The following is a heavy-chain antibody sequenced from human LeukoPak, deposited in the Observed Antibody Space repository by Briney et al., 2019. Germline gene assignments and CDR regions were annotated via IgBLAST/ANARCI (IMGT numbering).Heavy chain of an antibody. J-gene: IGHJ4*02. V-gene: IGHV3-7*01. CDR3: ARDWSGSYSDY. CDR1: GFTFSSYW. CDR2: IKQDGSEK. Sequence: GGSLRLSCAASGFTFSSYWMSWVRQAPGKGLEWVANIKQDGSEKYYVDSVKGRFTNSRDNAKNSLYLQMNSLRAEDTAVYYCARDWSGSYSDYWGQGTLVTVSS. D-gene: IGHD3-3*01.